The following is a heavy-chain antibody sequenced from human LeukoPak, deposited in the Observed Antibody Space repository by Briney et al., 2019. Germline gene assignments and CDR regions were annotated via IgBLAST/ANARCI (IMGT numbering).Heavy chain of an antibody. J-gene: IGHJ5*02. CDR3: ARDGEYRSSVNWFDP. D-gene: IGHD6-13*01. Sequence: ASVKVSCKASGYTFTNYAMHWVRQAPGQRLEWMGWINTGNGNTKYSQKFQGRVTITRDTSASTAYMDLSSLRSEDTAVYYCARDGEYRSSVNWFDPWGQGTLVTVSS. V-gene: IGHV1-3*04. CDR2: INTGNGNT. CDR1: GYTFTNYA.